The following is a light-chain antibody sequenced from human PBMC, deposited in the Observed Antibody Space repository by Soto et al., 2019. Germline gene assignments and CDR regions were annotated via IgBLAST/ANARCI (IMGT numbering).Light chain of an antibody. CDR3: SSCTRSSTTYGV. J-gene: IGLJ3*02. CDR2: EVN. V-gene: IGLV2-14*01. Sequence: QSALTQPASVSGSPGQSITISCTGTSSDVGGYNHVSWYQQHPGKAPKLMIYEVNNRPSGVSNRFFGAKSGNTASLTISGLLSEDDAGYDCSSCTRSSTTYGVFGGGTKLTVL. CDR1: SSDVGGYNH.